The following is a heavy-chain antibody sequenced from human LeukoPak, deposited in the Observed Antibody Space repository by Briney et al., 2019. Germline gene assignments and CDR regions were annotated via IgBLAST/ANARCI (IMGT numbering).Heavy chain of an antibody. D-gene: IGHD2-2*01. CDR2: INHSGST. V-gene: IGHV4-34*01. Sequence: PSETLSLTCAVYGGSFSGYYWSWIRQPPGKGLEWIGEINHSGSTNYNPSLKSRVTISVDTSKNQFSLKLSSVTAADTAVYYCARRQLQRGHNWFDPWGQGTLVTVSS. CDR3: ARRQLQRGHNWFDP. CDR1: GGSFSGYY. J-gene: IGHJ5*02.